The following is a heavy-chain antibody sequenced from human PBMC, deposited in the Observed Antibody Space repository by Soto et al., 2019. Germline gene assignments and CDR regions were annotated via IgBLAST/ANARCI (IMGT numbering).Heavy chain of an antibody. CDR3: TRVGGLDWLLDFDY. J-gene: IGHJ4*02. Sequence: GGSLRLSCTASGFTFGDYAMSWFRQAPGKGLEWVGFIRSKAYGGTTEYAASVKGRFTISRDDSKSIAYLQMNSLKTEDTAVYYCTRVGGLDWLLDFDYWGQGTLVTVSS. CDR1: GFTFGDYA. CDR2: IRSKAYGGTT. D-gene: IGHD3-9*01. V-gene: IGHV3-49*03.